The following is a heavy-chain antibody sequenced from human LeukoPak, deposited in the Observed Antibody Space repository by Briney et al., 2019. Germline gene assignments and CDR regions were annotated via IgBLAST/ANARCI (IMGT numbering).Heavy chain of an antibody. V-gene: IGHV5-10-1*01. D-gene: IGHD3-22*01. Sequence: KSGESLRISCKGSGYSFTTYWISWVRQMPGKGLEWMGRIDPSDSYTNYSPSFQGHVTISVDKSISTAYLQWSSLKASDTAMYYCARQGGFYDNRGYNDAFDIWGQGTVVTVSS. CDR2: IDPSDSYT. CDR1: GYSFTTYW. J-gene: IGHJ3*02. CDR3: ARQGGFYDNRGYNDAFDI.